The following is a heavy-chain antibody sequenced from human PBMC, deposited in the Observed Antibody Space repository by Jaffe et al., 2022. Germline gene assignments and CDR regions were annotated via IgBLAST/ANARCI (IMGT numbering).Heavy chain of an antibody. CDR3: ARCYDFWSGYYHDAFDI. CDR2: IIPIFGTA. J-gene: IGHJ3*02. D-gene: IGHD3-3*01. V-gene: IGHV1-69*01. Sequence: QVQLVQSGAEVKKPGSSVKVSCKASGGTFSSYAISWVRQAPGQGLEWMGGIIPIFGTANYAQKFQGRVTITADESTSTAYMELSSLRSEDTAVYYCARCYDFWSGYYHDAFDIWGQGTMVTVSS. CDR1: GGTFSSYA.